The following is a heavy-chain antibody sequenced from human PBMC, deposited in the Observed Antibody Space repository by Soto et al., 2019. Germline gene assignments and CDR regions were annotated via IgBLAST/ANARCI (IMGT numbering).Heavy chain of an antibody. Sequence: GGSLRLSCAVSGFTFDDNAMHWVRQAPEKGLEWVSGINWKSDIGYADSVQGRLTISRDNAENSLYLQMNSLRAEDTALYYCAISQDRGGRTTFIYWGQGTQVTVSS. J-gene: IGHJ4*02. CDR1: GFTFDDNA. D-gene: IGHD3-16*01. CDR3: AISQDRGGRTTFIY. V-gene: IGHV3-9*01. CDR2: INWKSDI.